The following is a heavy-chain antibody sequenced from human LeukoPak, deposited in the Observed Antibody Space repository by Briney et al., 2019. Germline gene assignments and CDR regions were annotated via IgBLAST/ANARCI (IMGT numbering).Heavy chain of an antibody. J-gene: IGHJ4*02. D-gene: IGHD1-26*01. Sequence: SETLSLTCTVSGASVTTSYWSWIRQSAGKGLEWIGRVYISGDTKYNPSLMGRVFMSLDVSKGQFSLNLTSVTAADTAVYYCARGSGALTNEALDYWGQGTLVTVSS. CDR2: VYISGDT. CDR3: ARGSGALTNEALDY. CDR1: GASVTTSY. V-gene: IGHV4-4*07.